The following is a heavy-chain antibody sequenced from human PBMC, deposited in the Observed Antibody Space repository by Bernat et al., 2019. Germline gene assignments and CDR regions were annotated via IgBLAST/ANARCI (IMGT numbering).Heavy chain of an antibody. V-gene: IGHV3-11*05. CDR2: ISSSSSYT. CDR3: ARGTSTSAPYMDV. J-gene: IGHJ6*03. Sequence: VQLMESGGGLVQPGGSLRLSCAASGFTFSYYYMSWIRQAPGKGLDWVSYISSSSSYTNYADSVKGRFTISRDNAKNSLYLQMNSLRAEDTAVYYCARGTSTSAPYMDVWGKGTTVTVSS. CDR1: GFTFSYYY.